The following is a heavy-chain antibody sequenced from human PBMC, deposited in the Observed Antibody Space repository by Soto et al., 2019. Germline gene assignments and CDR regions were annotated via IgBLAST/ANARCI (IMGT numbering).Heavy chain of an antibody. CDR3: ARDRTIFGVVRGGFDP. CDR1: GFTFRSYA. Sequence: EVQLLESGGGLVQPGGSLRLSCAASGFTFRSYAMSWVRQAPGKGLEWGSGISNRGGRTYHADAVKGRFTISRDNSKNTLYLQMNSLRAEDTAVYYCARDRTIFGVVRGGFDPWGQGTLVTVSS. J-gene: IGHJ5*02. CDR2: ISNRGGRT. V-gene: IGHV3-23*01. D-gene: IGHD3-3*01.